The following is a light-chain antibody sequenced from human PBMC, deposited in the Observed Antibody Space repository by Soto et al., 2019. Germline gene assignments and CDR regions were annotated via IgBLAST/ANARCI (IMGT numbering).Light chain of an antibody. J-gene: IGLJ1*01. CDR1: SSDVGNYIF. V-gene: IGLV2-14*01. CDR3: QSYDSSLSGYV. Sequence: QAPRTQPSTVSGSPGESITISCTGTSSDVGNYIFVSWYRQHPGKAPKLMIYDINNRPSGVSNRFSGSKSGNTASLTISGLQAEDEADYYCQSYDSSLSGYVFGTGTKVTVL. CDR2: DIN.